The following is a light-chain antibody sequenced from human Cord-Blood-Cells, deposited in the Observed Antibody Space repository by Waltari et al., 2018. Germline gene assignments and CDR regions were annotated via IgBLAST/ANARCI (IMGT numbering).Light chain of an antibody. CDR3: QQLNSYPWT. V-gene: IGKV1-9*01. J-gene: IGKJ1*01. CDR1: QGISSY. Sequence: DIQLTQSPSCLSASVGDRVTITCRASQGISSYLAWYQQKPGKAPKLLIYAASTLQSGVPSRFSGSGSGTEFTLTISSLQPEDFATYYCQQLNSYPWTFGQGTKVEIK. CDR2: AAS.